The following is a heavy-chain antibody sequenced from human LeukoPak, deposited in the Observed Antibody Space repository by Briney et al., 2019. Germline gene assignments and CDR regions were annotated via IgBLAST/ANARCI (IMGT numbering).Heavy chain of an antibody. CDR3: ATLNRGAPTGSYSLDY. J-gene: IGHJ4*02. V-gene: IGHV4-59*08. CDR2: TYYSGST. Sequence: SETLSLTCTVSGGSISSYYWSWIRQPPGKGLEWIGYTYYSGSTNYNPSLKSRVTISVDTSKNQFSLKLSSVTAADAALYYCATLNRGAPTGSYSLDYWGQGTLVTVSS. D-gene: IGHD1-26*01. CDR1: GGSISSYY.